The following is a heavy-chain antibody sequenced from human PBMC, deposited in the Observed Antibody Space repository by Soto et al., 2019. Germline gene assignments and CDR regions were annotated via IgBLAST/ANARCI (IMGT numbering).Heavy chain of an antibody. D-gene: IGHD4-17*01. CDR3: ARVTVTTLFDY. V-gene: IGHV4-61*01. CDR2: IYYSGST. CDR1: GGSVSSGSYY. J-gene: IGHJ4*02. Sequence: QVQLQESGPGLVKPSETLSLTCTVSGGSVSSGSYYWSWIRQPPGKGLEWIGYIYYSGSTNYNPSLKSRVTISVDTSKNQFSLKLSSVTAADTAVYYCARVTVTTLFDYWGQGTLVTVSS.